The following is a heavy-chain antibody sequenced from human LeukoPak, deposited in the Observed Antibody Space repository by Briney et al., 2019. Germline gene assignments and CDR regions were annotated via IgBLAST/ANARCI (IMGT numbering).Heavy chain of an antibody. Sequence: ASVTVPRQVSGYTLHQLSMHWVRQAPAKAREWVGGFDPEDGETIYAQQFQGRGTMTEDTSTDTAYVEVSGLRSEDTAVYCGATGNWGSTSCYYWYFDLWGRGTLVTVSS. V-gene: IGHV1-24*01. CDR2: FDPEDGET. J-gene: IGHJ2*01. CDR3: ATGNWGSTSCYYWYFDL. CDR1: GYTLHQLS. D-gene: IGHD2-2*01.